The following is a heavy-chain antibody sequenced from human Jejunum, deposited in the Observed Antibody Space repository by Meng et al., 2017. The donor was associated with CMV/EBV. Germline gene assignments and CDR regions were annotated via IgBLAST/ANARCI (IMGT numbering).Heavy chain of an antibody. CDR2: IKSKTDGRTT. Sequence: CAACGFACSGARMDEIRQAPGTRLEWVDSIKSKTDGRTTDYAAPVKGRFTISRDDSKNTLYLEMISLKLDDTAVYYCTTLTDWGHGDLVTVSS. CDR3: TTLTD. CDR1: GFACSGAR. J-gene: IGHJ4*01. V-gene: IGHV3-15*01.